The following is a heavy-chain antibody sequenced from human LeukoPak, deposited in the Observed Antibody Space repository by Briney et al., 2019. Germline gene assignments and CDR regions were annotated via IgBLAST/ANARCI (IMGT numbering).Heavy chain of an antibody. CDR2: MYNSGSI. V-gene: IGHV4-39*01. D-gene: IGHD3-22*01. CDR3: ARNETSGYFDI. Sequence: PSETLSLTCTVSGGSISSSTHYWGWIRQSPVKGQEWIGSMYNSGSISYNPSLRSRVTITVDTSKNQFSLNFNSVTAADTALYFCARNETSGYFDIWGQGTMVTVSS. CDR1: GGSISSSTHY. J-gene: IGHJ3*02.